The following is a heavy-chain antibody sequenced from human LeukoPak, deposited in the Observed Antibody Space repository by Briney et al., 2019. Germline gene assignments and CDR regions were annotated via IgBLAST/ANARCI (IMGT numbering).Heavy chain of an antibody. D-gene: IGHD6-6*01. CDR1: RGTISGYY. J-gene: IGHJ4*02. Sequence: SETLTLTCTASRGTISGYYRSWIRQPPGKGLEWIGYISYSGSTNYNPSLKSRVTISVDTSKNQFSLKLSSVTAADTAVYYCARVEGSSASGYYWGQGTLVTVSS. V-gene: IGHV4-59*08. CDR2: ISYSGST. CDR3: ARVEGSSASGYY.